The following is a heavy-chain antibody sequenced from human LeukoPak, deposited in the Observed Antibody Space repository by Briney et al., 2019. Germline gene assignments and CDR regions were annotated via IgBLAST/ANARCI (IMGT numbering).Heavy chain of an antibody. Sequence: NPSETLSLTCTVSGGSISSGSYYWSWIRQPAGKGLEWIGRIYTSGSTNYNPSLKSRVTISVDTSKNQFSLKLSSVTAADTAVYYCARKAYSSSSPGAFDIWGQGTMVTVSS. D-gene: IGHD6-6*01. CDR2: IYTSGST. V-gene: IGHV4-61*02. CDR1: GGSISSGSYY. J-gene: IGHJ3*02. CDR3: ARKAYSSSSPGAFDI.